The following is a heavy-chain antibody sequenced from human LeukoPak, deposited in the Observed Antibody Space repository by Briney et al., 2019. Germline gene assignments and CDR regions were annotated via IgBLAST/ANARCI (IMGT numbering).Heavy chain of an antibody. CDR2: INHRAST. J-gene: IGHJ4*02. Sequence: SVTLSLTCAVYGGFFSGDYWSWIRQPPGKGLEWIGEINHRASTNYKPSLKSRVTISVDTTKNQFSLKLSSVTAADTAVYYCARSYAHDDWGQGTLVTVSS. D-gene: IGHD3-16*01. CDR3: ARSYAHDD. CDR1: GGFFSGDY. V-gene: IGHV4-34*01.